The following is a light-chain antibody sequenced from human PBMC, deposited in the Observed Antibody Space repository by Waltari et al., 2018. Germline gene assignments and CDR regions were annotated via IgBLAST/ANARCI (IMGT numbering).Light chain of an antibody. J-gene: IGKJ3*01. CDR1: QGISNY. Sequence: DIQMTQSPSSLSTSVGDRVTITCRASQGISNYLAWYQQKPGKVPELLIYPASTLQSRVPSRFSGRGSGTDFTLTINSLQPEDVATYYCQKYISAPFTFGPGTKVDIK. CDR2: PAS. V-gene: IGKV1-27*01. CDR3: QKYISAPFT.